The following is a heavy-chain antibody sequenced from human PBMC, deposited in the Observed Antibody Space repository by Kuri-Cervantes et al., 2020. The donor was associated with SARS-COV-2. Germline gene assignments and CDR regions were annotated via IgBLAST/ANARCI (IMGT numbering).Heavy chain of an antibody. J-gene: IGHJ6*02. D-gene: IGHD3-10*01. CDR2: ISSSSSYI. V-gene: IGHV3-21*01. CDR1: GFTFSSYS. Sequence: GGSLRLSCAASGFTFSSYSMNWVRQAPGKGLEWVSSISSSSSYIYYADSVKGRFTISRDNSKNTLYLQMNSLRAEDTAVYYCAREPSGDGDYYYYYGMDVWGQGTTVTVSS. CDR3: AREPSGDGDYYYYYGMDV.